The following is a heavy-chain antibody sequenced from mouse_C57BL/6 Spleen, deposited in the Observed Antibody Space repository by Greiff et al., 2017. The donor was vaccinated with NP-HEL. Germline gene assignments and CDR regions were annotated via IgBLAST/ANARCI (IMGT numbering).Heavy chain of an antibody. Sequence: VQLQQPGAELVKPGASVKMSCKASGYTFTSYWITWVKQRPGQGLEWIGDIYPGSGSTNYNEKFKSKATLTVDTSSSTAYMQLSSLTSEDSAVYYCARSVYYYGSGYFDVWGTGTTVTVSS. CDR3: ARSVYYYGSGYFDV. CDR2: IYPGSGST. CDR1: GYTFTSYW. V-gene: IGHV1-55*01. J-gene: IGHJ1*03. D-gene: IGHD1-1*01.